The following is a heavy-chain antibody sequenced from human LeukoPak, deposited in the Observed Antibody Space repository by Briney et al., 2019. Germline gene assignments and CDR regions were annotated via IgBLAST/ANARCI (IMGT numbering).Heavy chain of an antibody. D-gene: IGHD5-24*01. Sequence: SETLSLTCIVSGGXISSGGYYWSWIRQHPGKGLEWIGYIYYSGSTYYNPSLKSRVTISVDTSKNQFSLKLSSVTAADTAVYYCASMGRWDYYWGQGTLVTVSS. CDR1: GGXISSGGYY. V-gene: IGHV4-31*03. CDR2: IYYSGST. CDR3: ASMGRWDYY. J-gene: IGHJ4*02.